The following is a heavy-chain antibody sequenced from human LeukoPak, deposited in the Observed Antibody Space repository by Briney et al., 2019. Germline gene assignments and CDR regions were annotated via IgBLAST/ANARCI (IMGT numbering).Heavy chain of an antibody. J-gene: IGHJ4*02. V-gene: IGHV3-21*01. Sequence: GSLRLSCAASGFTFSSYSMNWVRQAPGKGLEWVSSISSSSSYIYYADSVKGRFTISRDNAKNSLYLQMNRLRAEDTAVYYCARVRRATYYYDSSGAAFDYWGQGTLVTVSS. CDR2: ISSSSSYI. CDR3: ARVRRATYYYDSSGAAFDY. D-gene: IGHD3-22*01. CDR1: GFTFSSYS.